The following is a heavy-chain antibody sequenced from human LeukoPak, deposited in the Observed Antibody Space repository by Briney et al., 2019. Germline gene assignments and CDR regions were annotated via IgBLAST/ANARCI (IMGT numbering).Heavy chain of an antibody. V-gene: IGHV3-9*01. D-gene: IGHD4-17*01. Sequence: SGGSLRLSCTASGFTFHEYAMHWVRLVPGKGLEWVARITWNGNTITYADSVRGRFTIFRDNAQNTLHLQMNSLRTEDTALYYCTKVLEGRTTRSPLDCWGQGTLVSVSS. CDR3: TKVLEGRTTRSPLDC. CDR2: ITWNGNTI. CDR1: GFTFHEYA. J-gene: IGHJ4*02.